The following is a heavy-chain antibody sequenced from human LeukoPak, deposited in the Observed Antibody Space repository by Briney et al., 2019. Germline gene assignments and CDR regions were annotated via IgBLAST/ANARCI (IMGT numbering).Heavy chain of an antibody. Sequence: PSETLSLTCAVYGGSFSGYYWSWIRQPPGKGLEWIGEINHSGSTNYNPSLKSRVTISVDTSKNQFSLKLSSVTAAGTAVYYCARVQYSSSSRDYWGQGTLVTVSS. D-gene: IGHD6-6*01. CDR2: INHSGST. CDR1: GGSFSGYY. V-gene: IGHV4-34*01. J-gene: IGHJ4*02. CDR3: ARVQYSSSSRDY.